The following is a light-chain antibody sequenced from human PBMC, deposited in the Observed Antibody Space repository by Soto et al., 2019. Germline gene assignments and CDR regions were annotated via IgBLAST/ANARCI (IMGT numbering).Light chain of an antibody. CDR3: QKYNSAPLT. CDR1: QGMTNY. J-gene: IGKJ4*01. CDR2: AAS. Sequence: DIQMTQSPSSLSASVGDRVTITCRASQGMTNYLAWYQQKRGQVPKLLIYAASTLQSGVPPRFSGSGSGTDFTLTLSSLQPEDVATYSCQKYNSAPLTFGGGTQVEIK. V-gene: IGKV1-27*01.